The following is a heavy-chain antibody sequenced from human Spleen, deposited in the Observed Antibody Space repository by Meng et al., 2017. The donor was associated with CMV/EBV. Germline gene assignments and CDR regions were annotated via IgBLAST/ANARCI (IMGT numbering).Heavy chain of an antibody. D-gene: IGHD3-3*01. CDR1: GFTFSSYA. V-gene: IGHV3-66*02. Sequence: GGSLRLSCAASGFTFSSYAMSWVRQAPGKGLEWVSVIYSGGSTYYADSVKGRFTISRDNSKNTLYLQMNSLRAEDTAVYYCARDNHYDFWSGYDYWGQGTLVTVSS. CDR2: IYSGGST. CDR3: ARDNHYDFWSGYDY. J-gene: IGHJ4*02.